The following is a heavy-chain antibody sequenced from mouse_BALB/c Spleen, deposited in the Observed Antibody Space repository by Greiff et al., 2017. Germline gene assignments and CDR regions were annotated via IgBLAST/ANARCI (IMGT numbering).Heavy chain of an antibody. CDR1: GYSFTSYW. CDR3: TTWLLRDYYAMDY. V-gene: IGHV1-5*01. J-gene: IGHJ4*01. Sequence: EVQLQQSGTVLARPGASVKMSCKASGYSFTSYWMHWVKQRPGQGLEWIGAIYPGNSDTSYNQKFKGKAKLTAVTSASTAYMELSSLTNEDSAVYYCTTWLLRDYYAMDYWGQGTSVTVSS. CDR2: IYPGNSDT. D-gene: IGHD2-3*01.